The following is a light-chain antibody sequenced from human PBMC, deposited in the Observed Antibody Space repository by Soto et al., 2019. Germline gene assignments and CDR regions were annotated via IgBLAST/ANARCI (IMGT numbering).Light chain of an antibody. V-gene: IGKV2-28*01. CDR2: LDS. CDR1: QSLLHSSGYNY. CDR3: MQSLQIPPT. Sequence: DIVMTQYPLSLPVTPGEPASISCRSSQSLLHSSGYNYLGWYLQKPGQSPQLLIYLDSNRASGVPDRFSGSGSGTDFTLKISRVEAEDVGVYYCMQSLQIPPTFGQGTKLEIK. J-gene: IGKJ2*01.